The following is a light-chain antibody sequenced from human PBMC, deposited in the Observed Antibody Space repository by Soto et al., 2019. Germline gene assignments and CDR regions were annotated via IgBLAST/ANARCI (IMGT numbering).Light chain of an antibody. Sequence: QSALTQPASVSGSPGQSITISCTGTSSDVGGYNYVSWYQQHPGKAPKLMIYEVSNRPSGVSNRFSGSKSGNTASLTISGLQTEXEADYYCSSYTSSSLWVFGGGTKLTV. CDR1: SSDVGGYNY. J-gene: IGLJ3*02. V-gene: IGLV2-14*01. CDR2: EVS. CDR3: SSYTSSSLWV.